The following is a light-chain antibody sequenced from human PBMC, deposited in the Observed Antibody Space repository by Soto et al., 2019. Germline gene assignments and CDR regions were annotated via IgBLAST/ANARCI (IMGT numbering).Light chain of an antibody. CDR3: QQYNSYWT. V-gene: IGKV1-5*03. J-gene: IGKJ1*01. CDR1: QSISSW. Sequence: DIQMTQSPSTLSASVGDRVTITCRASQSISSWLAWYQQKPGKAPKLLIYKASSLESGVPSRFSGSVSGTEFPLTISSLLPDEFATYYCQQYNSYWTFGQGTKVEIK. CDR2: KAS.